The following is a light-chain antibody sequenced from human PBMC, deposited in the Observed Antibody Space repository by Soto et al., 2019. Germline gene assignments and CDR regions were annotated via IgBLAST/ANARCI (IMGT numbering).Light chain of an antibody. CDR2: AAS. CDR3: QQHNSYPLT. J-gene: IGKJ4*01. V-gene: IGKV1-9*01. CDR1: QGISSS. Sequence: DIQLTQSPSFLSASVGDRVTITCRASQGISSSLAWYQQKPGQAPELLIYAASTLQSGVPSRFSGSGSGTEFTLTISSQQPEDFATYYCQQHNSYPLTFGGGTKVEIK.